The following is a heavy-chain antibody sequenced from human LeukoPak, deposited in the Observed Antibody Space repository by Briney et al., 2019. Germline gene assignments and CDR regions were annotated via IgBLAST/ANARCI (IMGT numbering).Heavy chain of an antibody. CDR3: AREYCSGGSCYLDY. V-gene: IGHV3-74*01. CDR2: INSDGSRT. D-gene: IGHD2-15*01. CDR1: GFSLRSYW. Sequence: PGGSLRLSCAASGFSLRSYWMHWVRQAPGKGLVWVSYINSDGSRTNYADSVKGRFTISRDNAKNTLYLQVNSLRADDTAVYYCAREYCSGGSCYLDYWGQGTLVTVSS. J-gene: IGHJ4*02.